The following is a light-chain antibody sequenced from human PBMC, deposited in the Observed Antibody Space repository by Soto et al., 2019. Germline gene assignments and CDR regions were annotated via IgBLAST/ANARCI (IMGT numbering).Light chain of an antibody. V-gene: IGLV2-8*01. Sequence: QSALTQPASVSGSPGQSITISCTGTSGDIGAYNYVSWYRQYPDKAPKLLVYQVTKRPSGVPDRFSGSKSGNTAALTVSGLQAEDEAVYYCSSYAGSLVVFGGGTKLTVL. CDR2: QVT. CDR3: SSYAGSLVV. CDR1: SGDIGAYNY. J-gene: IGLJ2*01.